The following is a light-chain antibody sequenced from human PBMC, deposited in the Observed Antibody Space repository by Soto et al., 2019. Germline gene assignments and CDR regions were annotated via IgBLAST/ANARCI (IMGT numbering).Light chain of an antibody. CDR3: SSYARSNNVL. J-gene: IGLJ2*01. Sequence: QSALTQPPSASGSPGQSVAISCTGTSSDIGGYNFVSWYQQHPGKAPKVLIYEVSKRASGVPDRFSGSKSGNTASLTVTGLQDEDEADYYCSSYARSNNVLFGGGTQLTVL. CDR1: SSDIGGYNF. CDR2: EVS. V-gene: IGLV2-8*01.